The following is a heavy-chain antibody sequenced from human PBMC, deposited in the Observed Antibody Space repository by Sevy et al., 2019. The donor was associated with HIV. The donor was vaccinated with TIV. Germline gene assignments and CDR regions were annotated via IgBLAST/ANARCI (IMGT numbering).Heavy chain of an antibody. D-gene: IGHD2-15*01. Sequence: GGSLRLSCAASGFSFSYYPMHWVRQAPGKGLEWVALISYDGVNQYYAASVKGRFTVSRVNSKNTLYMGMNNLRPEDTAVYYCARVVGRGEYLIYAYLDYWGQGTLVTVSS. CDR2: ISYDGVNQ. CDR1: GFSFSYYP. J-gene: IGHJ4*02. V-gene: IGHV3-30*01. CDR3: ARVVGRGEYLIYAYLDY.